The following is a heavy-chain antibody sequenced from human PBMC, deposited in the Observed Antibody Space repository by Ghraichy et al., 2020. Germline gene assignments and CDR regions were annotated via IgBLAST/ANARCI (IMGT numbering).Heavy chain of an antibody. V-gene: IGHV3-30*04. D-gene: IGHD3-22*01. CDR1: GFTFSSYA. J-gene: IGHJ3*02. Sequence: GGSLRLSCAASGFTFSSYAMHWVRQAPGKGLEWVAVISYDGSNKYYADSVKGRFTISRDNSKNTLYLQMNSLRAEDTAVYYCARDGDYYDSSGSPDIWGQGTMVTVSS. CDR2: ISYDGSNK. CDR3: ARDGDYYDSSGSPDI.